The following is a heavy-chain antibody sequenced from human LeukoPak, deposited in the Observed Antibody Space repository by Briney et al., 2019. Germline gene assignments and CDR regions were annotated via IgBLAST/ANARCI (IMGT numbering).Heavy chain of an antibody. CDR1: GFTFDDYA. CDR3: AKDYYYGSGSYYTH. D-gene: IGHD3-10*01. J-gene: IGHJ4*02. Sequence: GGSLRLSCAASGFTFDDYAMHWVRQAPGKGLEWVSGISWNSGSIGYADSVKGRFTISRDNAKNSLYLQMNSLRAEDTALYYCAKDYYYGSGSYYTHWGQGTLVTVSS. V-gene: IGHV3-9*01. CDR2: ISWNSGSI.